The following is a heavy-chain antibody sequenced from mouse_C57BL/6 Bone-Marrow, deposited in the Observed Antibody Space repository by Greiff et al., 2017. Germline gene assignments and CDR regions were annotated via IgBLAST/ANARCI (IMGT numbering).Heavy chain of an antibody. CDR3: SRQVTTVLATKYFDV. D-gene: IGHD1-1*01. V-gene: IGHV5-9*01. CDR2: ISGGGGNT. J-gene: IGHJ1*03. CDR1: GFTFSSYT. Sequence: EVKLVESGGGLVKPGGSLKLSCAASGFTFSSYTMSWVRQTPEKRLQWVAAISGGGGNTYYPYSVKGRFTISRDNDKNILYLQMSSLRSEDTALYYCSRQVTTVLATKYFDVWGTGTTVTVSS.